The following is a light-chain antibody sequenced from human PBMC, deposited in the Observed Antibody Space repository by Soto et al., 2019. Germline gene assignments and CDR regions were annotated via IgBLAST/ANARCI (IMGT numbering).Light chain of an antibody. CDR2: DVS. J-gene: IGLJ2*01. CDR3: SSYTSSSTLV. V-gene: IGLV2-14*01. CDR1: STDVVGYHY. Sequence: QSVLTQPASVSGSPGQSIPISCTGTSTDVVGYHYVSWYQQHPGKAPKLMIYDVSNRPSGVSNRFSGSKSGNTASLTISGLQAEDEADYYCSSYTSSSTLVFGGGTKLTVL.